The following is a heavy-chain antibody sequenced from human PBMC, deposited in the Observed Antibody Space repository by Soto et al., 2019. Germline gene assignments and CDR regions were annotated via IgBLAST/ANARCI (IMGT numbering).Heavy chain of an antibody. D-gene: IGHD5-12*01. CDR2: IYYSGST. CDR3: ARVKSGYDEYGMDV. Sequence: QVQLQESGPGLVKPSETLSLTCTVSGGSISSNYWSWIRQPPGKALEWIGYIYYSGSTNYNPSLTSRVTISVDTSKNQFSLKLSSVTAADTAVYYCARVKSGYDEYGMDVWGQGTTVTVSS. V-gene: IGHV4-59*01. J-gene: IGHJ6*02. CDR1: GGSISSNY.